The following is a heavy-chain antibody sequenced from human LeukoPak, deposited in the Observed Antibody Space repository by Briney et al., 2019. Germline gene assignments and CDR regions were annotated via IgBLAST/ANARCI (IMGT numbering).Heavy chain of an antibody. J-gene: IGHJ4*02. CDR2: IYSGGTT. Sequence: GGSLRLSCAAPGFTVSRNYMSWVRQAPGKGLEWVSVIYSGGTTYYADSVKGRFAISRDNSKNTLYLQMNTLRAEDTAVYYCASGGTLSVGFDYWGQGTLVTVSS. V-gene: IGHV3-66*01. CDR3: ASGGTLSVGFDY. D-gene: IGHD2/OR15-2a*01. CDR1: GFTVSRNY.